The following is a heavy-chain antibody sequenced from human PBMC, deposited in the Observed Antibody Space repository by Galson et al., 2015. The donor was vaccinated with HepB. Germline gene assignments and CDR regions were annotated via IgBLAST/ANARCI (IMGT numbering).Heavy chain of an antibody. Sequence: TLSLTCTVSGGSISSGGYYWSWIRQHPGKGLEWIGYIYYSGSTYYNPSLKSRVTISVDTSKNQFSLKLSSVTAADTAVYYCAREGALFVVVPAAIGAFDIWGQGTMVTVSS. CDR2: IYYSGST. V-gene: IGHV4-31*03. J-gene: IGHJ3*02. CDR1: GGSISSGGYY. D-gene: IGHD2-2*02. CDR3: AREGALFVVVPAAIGAFDI.